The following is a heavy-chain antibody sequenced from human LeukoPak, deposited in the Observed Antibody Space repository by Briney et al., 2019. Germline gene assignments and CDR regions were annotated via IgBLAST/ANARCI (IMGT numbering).Heavy chain of an antibody. CDR1: GGSIISYY. CDR2: IYTSGST. J-gene: IGHJ4*02. V-gene: IGHV4-4*07. Sequence: PSETLSLTCTGSGGSIISYYWSWLRQPAGKGLDGIGRIYTSGSTNYNPSLTSRGTISVDTSKNQFSLKLSSVTAADTAVYYCAIESDFWSGAYFGYWGQGTLVTVSS. CDR3: AIESDFWSGAYFGY. D-gene: IGHD3-3*01.